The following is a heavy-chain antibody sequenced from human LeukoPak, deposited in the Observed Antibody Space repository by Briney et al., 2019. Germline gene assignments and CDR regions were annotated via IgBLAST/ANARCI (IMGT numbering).Heavy chain of an antibody. V-gene: IGHV4-39*01. CDR3: VRHEHNPQFDP. CDR1: GGSISSPNYS. D-gene: IGHD1-14*01. CDR2: ISYSVSA. Sequence: SETLSLTCTVSGGSISSPNYSWAWVRQPPGKGQEWIGSISYSVSAHYYPSLKSRVTISIDTSKNQFSLKLSSVTAADTAVYYCVRHEHNPQFDPWGQGTLVTVSS. J-gene: IGHJ5*02.